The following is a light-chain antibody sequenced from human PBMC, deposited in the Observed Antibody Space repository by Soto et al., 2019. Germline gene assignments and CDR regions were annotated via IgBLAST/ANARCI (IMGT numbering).Light chain of an antibody. J-gene: IGKJ1*01. CDR3: MQGTHWPWT. CDR2: QVS. Sequence: DVVMTQSPLSLPVTLGQPASISCRSSQSLVHSDGNTYLNWFHQRPGQSPRRLIYQVSNRDSGVPDRFSGSGSGTDFTLKISSVEAEDVGVYYCMQGTHWPWTFGQGTKVEIK. V-gene: IGKV2-30*02. CDR1: QSLVHSDGNTY.